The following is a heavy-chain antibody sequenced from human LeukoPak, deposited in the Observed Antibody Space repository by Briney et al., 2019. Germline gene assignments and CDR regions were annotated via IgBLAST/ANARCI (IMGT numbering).Heavy chain of an antibody. D-gene: IGHD3-22*01. J-gene: IGHJ4*02. CDR1: GGTFSSYA. Sequence: SVKVSCKASGGTFSSYAISWVRQAPGQGLEWMGGIIPIFGTANYAQKFQGRVTITAGESTSTAYMELSSLRSEDTAVYYCARGGSGYYYYFDYWGQGTLVTVSS. CDR2: IIPIFGTA. V-gene: IGHV1-69*13. CDR3: ARGGSGYYYYFDY.